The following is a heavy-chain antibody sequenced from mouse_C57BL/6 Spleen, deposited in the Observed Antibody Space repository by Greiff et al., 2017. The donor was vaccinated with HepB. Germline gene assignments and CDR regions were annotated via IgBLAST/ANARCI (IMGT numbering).Heavy chain of an antibody. Sequence: VQLQQPGAELVRPGTSVKLSCKASGYTFTSYWMHWVKQRPGQGLEWIGVIDPSDSYTNYNQKFKGKATLTVDTSSSTAYMQLSSLTSEDSAVYYCASYGSSPYAMDYWGQGTSVTVSS. D-gene: IGHD1-1*01. CDR3: ASYGSSPYAMDY. V-gene: IGHV1-59*01. CDR2: IDPSDSYT. J-gene: IGHJ4*01. CDR1: GYTFTSYW.